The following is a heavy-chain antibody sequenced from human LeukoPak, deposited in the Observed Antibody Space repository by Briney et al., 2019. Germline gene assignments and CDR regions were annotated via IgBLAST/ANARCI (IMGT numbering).Heavy chain of an antibody. D-gene: IGHD3-3*01. J-gene: IGHJ3*02. CDR3: AAREWLLADAFDI. CDR2: VVVGSGNT. Sequence: ASVKVSCKASGFTFTSSAMQWVRQARGQRLEWIGWVVVGSGNTNYAQKFQERVTITRDMSTSTAYMELSSLRSEDTAVYYCAAREWLLADAFDIWGQGTMVTVSS. V-gene: IGHV1-58*02. CDR1: GFTFTSSA.